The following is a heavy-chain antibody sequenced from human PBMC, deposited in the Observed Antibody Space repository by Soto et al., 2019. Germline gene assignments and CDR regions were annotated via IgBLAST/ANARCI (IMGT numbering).Heavy chain of an antibody. CDR1: GFTFSSYA. Sequence: QVQLVESGGGVVQPGRSLRLSCAASGFTFSSYAMHWVRQAPGKGLEWVAVISYDGSNKYYADSVKGRFTISRDNSKNTLYLQMNSLRAEDTAVYYCARGEIPPRLSFPLGWFDPWGQGTLVTVSS. CDR2: ISYDGSNK. D-gene: IGHD1-26*01. V-gene: IGHV3-30-3*01. J-gene: IGHJ5*02. CDR3: ARGEIPPRLSFPLGWFDP.